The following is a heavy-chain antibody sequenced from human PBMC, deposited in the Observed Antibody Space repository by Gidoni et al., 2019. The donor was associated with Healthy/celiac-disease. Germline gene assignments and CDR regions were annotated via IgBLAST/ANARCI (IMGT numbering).Heavy chain of an antibody. Sequence: EVQLVESGGGLVQPGGSLRLSCAASGFTVSSNYMSWVRQAPGKGLEWVSVIYSGGSTYYADSVKGRFTISRDNSKNTLYLQMNSLRAEDTAVYYCARGGSSSWYELYAFDIWGQGTMVTVSS. CDR1: GFTVSSNY. J-gene: IGHJ3*02. CDR3: ARGGSSSWYELYAFDI. CDR2: IYSGGST. D-gene: IGHD6-13*01. V-gene: IGHV3-66*02.